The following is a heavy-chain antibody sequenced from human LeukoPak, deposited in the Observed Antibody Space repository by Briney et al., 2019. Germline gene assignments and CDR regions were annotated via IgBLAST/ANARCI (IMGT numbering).Heavy chain of an antibody. CDR1: RFTFTTFSDYV. Sequence: GGSLRLSCAASRFTFTTFSDYVMHWARQAPGKGLEWVAAVSYDGGSEYYADSVEGRFTISRDNSKTTLYLEMNSLRAEDTAVYYCAKGDSRSWHQLDYWGQGTLVTVSS. CDR3: AKGDSRSWHQLDY. CDR2: VSYDGGSE. V-gene: IGHV3-30-3*01. D-gene: IGHD6-13*01. J-gene: IGHJ4*02.